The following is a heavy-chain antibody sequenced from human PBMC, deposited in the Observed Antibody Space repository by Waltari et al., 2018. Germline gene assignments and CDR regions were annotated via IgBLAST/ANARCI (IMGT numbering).Heavy chain of an antibody. CDR2: IHISGRI. D-gene: IGHD3-10*01. CDR1: GGSISDFY. J-gene: IGHJ5*02. CDR3: ARDYGQDWFDP. V-gene: IGHV4-4*07. Sequence: QVQLQESGPGLVRPSETLSLTCTVSGGSISDFYWTWIRQPAGKGLEWIGRIHISGRIDYHPSLRSRGSMSVDTSKNQFSLKLSSIIAADTAVYYCARDYGQDWFDPWGQGTLVTVSS.